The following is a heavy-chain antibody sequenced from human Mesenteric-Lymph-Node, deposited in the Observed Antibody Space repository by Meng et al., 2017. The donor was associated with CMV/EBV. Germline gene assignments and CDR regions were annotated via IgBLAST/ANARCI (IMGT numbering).Heavy chain of an antibody. CDR3: ARGRRFDP. V-gene: IGHV4-59*06. CDR2: VYHNGNA. Sequence: GSLRLSCAASGFTFSRYYMTWVRQAPGKGLEWMGFVYHNGNAYYNPSLKRRLTLSVDRPKNQFSLNLTSVTAADTAMYYCARGRRFDPWGRGTLVTVSS. J-gene: IGHJ5*02. CDR1: GFTFSRYY.